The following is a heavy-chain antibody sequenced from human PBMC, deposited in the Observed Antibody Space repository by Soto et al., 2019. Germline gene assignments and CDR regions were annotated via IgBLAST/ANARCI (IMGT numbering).Heavy chain of an antibody. CDR3: ARGSLAFDY. V-gene: IGHV4-59*01. J-gene: IGHJ4*02. Sequence: QVHLQESGPGLVKPSETLSLTCTVFGGSINNYHWSWIRQPPGKGLEWIGYIYDPGSTNYNPSLKSRVTLPVDTYKHQFPLRLSSVTAADTAVYYCARGSLAFDYWGQGALVTVSS. CDR2: IYDPGST. CDR1: GGSINNYH.